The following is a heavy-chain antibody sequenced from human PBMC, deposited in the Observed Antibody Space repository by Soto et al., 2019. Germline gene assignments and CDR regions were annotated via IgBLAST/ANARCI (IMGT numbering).Heavy chain of an antibody. D-gene: IGHD3-3*01. CDR1: GFTFSSYA. Sequence: PGGSLRLSCAASGFTFSSYAMSWVRQAPGKGLEWVSAISGSGGSTYYADSVKGRFTISRDNSKNTLYLQMNSLRAEDTAVYYCAKDHPSYYDFWSGSRPLVLFDYWGQGTLVTVSS. CDR3: AKDHPSYYDFWSGSRPLVLFDY. CDR2: ISGSGGST. J-gene: IGHJ4*02. V-gene: IGHV3-23*01.